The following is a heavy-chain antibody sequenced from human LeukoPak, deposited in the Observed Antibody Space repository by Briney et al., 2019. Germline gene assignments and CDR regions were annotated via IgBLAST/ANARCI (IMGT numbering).Heavy chain of an antibody. J-gene: IGHJ4*02. V-gene: IGHV4-34*01. CDR3: ARGNSYGSVYFDY. CDR2: INHSGST. CDR1: GGSFSGYY. Sequence: SETLSLTCAVYGGSFSGYYWSWIRQPPGKGLEWIGEINHSGSTNYNPSLKSRVTISVDTSKNQFTLKLSSVTAADTAVYYCARGNSYGSVYFDYWGQGTLVTDSS. D-gene: IGHD5-18*01.